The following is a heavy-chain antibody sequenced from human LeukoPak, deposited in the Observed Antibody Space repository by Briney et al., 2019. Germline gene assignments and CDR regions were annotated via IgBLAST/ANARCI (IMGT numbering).Heavy chain of an antibody. CDR1: GFTFSSYE. Sequence: GGSLRLSCAASGFTFSSYEMNWVRQAPGKGLEWVSYISSSGNTIYYADSVKGRFTISRDNAKNSLYLQMNSLRAEDTALYYCARLVLLYGDYDYWGQGTLVTVSS. V-gene: IGHV3-48*03. J-gene: IGHJ4*02. CDR3: ARLVLLYGDYDY. D-gene: IGHD4-17*01. CDR2: ISSSGNTI.